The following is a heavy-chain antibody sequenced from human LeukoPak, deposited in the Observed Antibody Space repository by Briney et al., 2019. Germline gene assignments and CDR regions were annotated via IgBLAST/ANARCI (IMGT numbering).Heavy chain of an antibody. CDR2: IYYSGST. CDR3: ARDRSGRATIGPLGY. V-gene: IGHV4-39*02. CDR1: GGSISSSSYY. Sequence: PSETLSLTCTVSGGSISSSSYYWGWIRQPPGKGLEWIGSIYYSGSTYYNPSLKSRVTISVDTSKNQFSLKLSSVTAADTAVYYCARDRSGRATIGPLGYWGQGTLVTVSS. J-gene: IGHJ4*02.